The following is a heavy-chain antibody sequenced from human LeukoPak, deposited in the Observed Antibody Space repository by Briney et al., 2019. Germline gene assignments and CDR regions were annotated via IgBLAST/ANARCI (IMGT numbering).Heavy chain of an antibody. D-gene: IGHD1-14*01. V-gene: IGHV4-4*02. CDR3: AREILGGFNPGAY. Sequence: SETLSLTCTVSLDSTTINFWSWVRQSPGKVLEGIGEIHRSGSPNYNPSLQSRVTISIDRSRNQIALELSSVTAADTAVYYCAREILGGFNPGAYWGQGTLVTVSS. CDR1: LDSTTINF. CDR2: IHRSGSP. J-gene: IGHJ4*02.